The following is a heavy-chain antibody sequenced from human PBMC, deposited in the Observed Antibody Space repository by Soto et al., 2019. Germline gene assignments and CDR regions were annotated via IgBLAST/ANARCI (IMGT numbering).Heavy chain of an antibody. D-gene: IGHD2-15*01. J-gene: IGHJ3*02. CDR2: ISYDGSNK. CDR1: GFTFSSYG. V-gene: IGHV3-30*18. Sequence: GGSLRLSCAASGFTFSSYGMHWVRQAPGKGLEWVAVISYDGSNKYYADSVKGRFTISRDNSKNTLYLQMNSLRAEDTAVYYCANGDPDIVVVVAARDAFDIWGQGTMVTVSS. CDR3: ANGDPDIVVVVAARDAFDI.